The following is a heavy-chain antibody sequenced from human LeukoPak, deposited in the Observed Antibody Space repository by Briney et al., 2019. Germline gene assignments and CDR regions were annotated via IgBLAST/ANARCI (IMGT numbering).Heavy chain of an antibody. J-gene: IGHJ1*01. CDR3: ARDRGFQH. CDR1: GFTFSSYA. Sequence: GGSLRLSCAASGFTFSSYAMHWVRQAPGKGLEWVAVISYDGSNKYYADSVKGRFTISRDNSKNTLYLQMNSLRAEDTAVYYCARDRGFQHWGQGTLVTVSS. CDR2: ISYDGSNK. D-gene: IGHD1-26*01. V-gene: IGHV3-30-3*01.